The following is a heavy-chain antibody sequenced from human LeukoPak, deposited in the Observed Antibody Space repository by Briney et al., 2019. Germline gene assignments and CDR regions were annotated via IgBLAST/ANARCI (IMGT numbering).Heavy chain of an antibody. J-gene: IGHJ6*03. CDR3: ARAVPFYCSSTSCQNHDYYYYYIDV. D-gene: IGHD2-2*01. Sequence: SGGSLRLSCAASGFTFSSYWMSWVRQAPGKGLEWVANIKQDGSEKYYVDSVKGRFTISRDNAKNSLYLQMNSLRAEDTAVYYCARAVPFYCSSTSCQNHDYYYYYIDVWGKGTTVTVSS. CDR1: GFTFSSYW. CDR2: IKQDGSEK. V-gene: IGHV3-7*01.